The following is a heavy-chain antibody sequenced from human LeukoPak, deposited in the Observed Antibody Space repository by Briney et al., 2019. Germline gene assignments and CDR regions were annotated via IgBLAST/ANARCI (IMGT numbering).Heavy chain of an antibody. CDR2: ISSSSNYI. CDR3: ARAGIAAAGLTH. Sequence: GGSLRLSCAASGFTFSSYSMNWVRQAPGKGLEWVSSISSSSNYIYYADSVKGRFTIPRDNAKNSLYLQMNSLRAEDTAEYYCARAGIAAAGLTHWGQGTLVTVSS. CDR1: GFTFSSYS. V-gene: IGHV3-21*01. D-gene: IGHD6-13*01. J-gene: IGHJ4*02.